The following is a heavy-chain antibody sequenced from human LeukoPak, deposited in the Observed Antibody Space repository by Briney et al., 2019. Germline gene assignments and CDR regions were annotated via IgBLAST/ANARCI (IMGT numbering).Heavy chain of an antibody. V-gene: IGHV4-34*01. CDR3: SRLSYYNYYMDV. CDR1: GGPFSGYY. Sequence: SETLSLTCAVYGGPFSGYYWSWIRQPPGKGLEWIGEINHSGSTNYNPSLKSRVTISIDTSKNQFSLKLSSVTAADTAVYYSSRLSYYNYYMDVWGKGTTVTVSS. CDR2: INHSGST. J-gene: IGHJ6*03.